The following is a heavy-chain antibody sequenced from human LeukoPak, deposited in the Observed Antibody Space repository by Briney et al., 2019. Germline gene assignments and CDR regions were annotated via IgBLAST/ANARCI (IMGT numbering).Heavy chain of an antibody. CDR1: GGSISSSNW. Sequence: SETLSLTRAVSGGSISSSNWWSWVRQPPGKGLEWIGEIYHSGSTNYNPSLKSRVTISVDKSKNQFSLKLSSVTAADTAVYYCASLVAYYDILTGYSALTRSPSEYYFDYWGQGTLVTVSS. V-gene: IGHV4-4*02. CDR3: ASLVAYYDILTGYSALTRSPSEYYFDY. D-gene: IGHD3-9*01. CDR2: IYHSGST. J-gene: IGHJ4*02.